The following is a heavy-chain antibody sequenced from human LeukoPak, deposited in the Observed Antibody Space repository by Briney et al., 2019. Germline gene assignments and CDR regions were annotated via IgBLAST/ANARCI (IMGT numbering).Heavy chain of an antibody. CDR3: ARDQGDARKLIKGDGHYMDV. V-gene: IGHV3-30*11. CDR1: GFSFSLYA. CDR2: ISYDGRSK. Sequence: GGSLRLSCAASGFSFSLYAIHWVRQAPGGGLEWVAVISYDGRSKFYADSVKGRFITSRDNSKNTLDLQMNSLRPEDTAVYYCARDQGDARKLIKGDGHYMDVWGKGSTVTVSS. J-gene: IGHJ6*03. D-gene: IGHD1-26*01.